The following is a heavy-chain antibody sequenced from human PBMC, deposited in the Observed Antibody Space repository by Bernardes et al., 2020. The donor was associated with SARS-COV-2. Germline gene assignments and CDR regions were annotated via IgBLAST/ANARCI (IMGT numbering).Heavy chain of an antibody. CDR1: GLTLSSYA. J-gene: IGHJ4*02. Sequence: GGSLRLTCSESGLTLSSYAMRWVRKEPGKGLEYVSAISSNGGSTYYADSVKGRFTISRDNSKNTLYLQMSSLRAEDTAVYYCVKDRSGYEFDYWGQGTLVTVSS. V-gene: IGHV3-64D*06. CDR2: ISSNGGST. D-gene: IGHD5-12*01. CDR3: VKDRSGYEFDY.